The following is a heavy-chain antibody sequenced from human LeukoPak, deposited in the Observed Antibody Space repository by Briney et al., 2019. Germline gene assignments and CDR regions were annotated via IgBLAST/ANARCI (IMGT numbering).Heavy chain of an antibody. CDR1: GGSINNYY. CDR3: ARDHRGATGAFDI. D-gene: IGHD1-26*01. V-gene: IGHV4-59*01. Sequence: SETLSLTCTVSGGSINNYYWSWIRQPPGKGLEWIGYIYYSGTTNYNPSLKSRVTISLDTSKNQFSLKLSSVTAADTAVYYCARDHRGATGAFDIWGQGTMVTVSS. CDR2: IYYSGTT. J-gene: IGHJ3*02.